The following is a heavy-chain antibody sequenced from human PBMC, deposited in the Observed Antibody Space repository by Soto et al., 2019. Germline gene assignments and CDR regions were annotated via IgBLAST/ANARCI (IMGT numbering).Heavy chain of an antibody. D-gene: IGHD2-15*01. CDR1: GFTFSSYG. CDR2: IWYDGSNK. Sequence: GGSLTLSCAASGFTFSSYGMHWVRQAPGKGLEWVGVIWYDGSNKYYADSVKGRFTISRDNSKNTLYLQMNSLRAEDTAVYYCARDDIDVYVWGLGTTVTVSS. V-gene: IGHV3-33*01. CDR3: ARDDIDVYV. J-gene: IGHJ6*02.